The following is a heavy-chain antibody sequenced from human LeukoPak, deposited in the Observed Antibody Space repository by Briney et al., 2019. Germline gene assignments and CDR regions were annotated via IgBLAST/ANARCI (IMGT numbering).Heavy chain of an antibody. D-gene: IGHD3-22*01. J-gene: IGHJ4*02. CDR2: IYYSGST. CDR1: GGSISSSSYY. Sequence: PSETLSLTCTVSGGSISSSSYYWGWIRQPPGKGLEWIGSIYYSGSTYYNPSLKSRVTISVDTSKNQFSLKLSSVTAADTAVYYCAADYYDSSGYQNWGQGTLVTVSS. V-gene: IGHV4-39*01. CDR3: AADYYDSSGYQN.